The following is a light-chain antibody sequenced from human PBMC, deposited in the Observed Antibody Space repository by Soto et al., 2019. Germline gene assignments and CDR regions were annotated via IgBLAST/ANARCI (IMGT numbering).Light chain of an antibody. CDR2: DAS. J-gene: IGKJ3*01. Sequence: IVVTQSPATLSLSVGERATLSCRASQSVSRYLAWYQQKPGQAPRLLIYDASSRATGIPARFSGSGSVTEFTLTISSLQSEDFAVYYCQQYNSWPCTFGPGTKVDIK. CDR1: QSVSRY. V-gene: IGKV3D-15*01. CDR3: QQYNSWPCT.